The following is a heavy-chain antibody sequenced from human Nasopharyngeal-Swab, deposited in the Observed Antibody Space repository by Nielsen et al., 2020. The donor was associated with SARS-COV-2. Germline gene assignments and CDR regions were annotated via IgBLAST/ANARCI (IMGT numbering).Heavy chain of an antibody. CDR2: ISGSGGGT. D-gene: IGHD6-19*01. CDR1: GFTFSSYA. Sequence: GSLRLSCAASGFTFSSYAMSWVRQAPGKGLEWVSAISGSGGGTYYADSVKGRFTISRDNSKNTLYLQMNSLRAEDTAVYYCAKDDRRSQWLVDYYYGMDVWGQGTTVTVSS. CDR3: AKDDRRSQWLVDYYYGMDV. V-gene: IGHV3-23*01. J-gene: IGHJ6*02.